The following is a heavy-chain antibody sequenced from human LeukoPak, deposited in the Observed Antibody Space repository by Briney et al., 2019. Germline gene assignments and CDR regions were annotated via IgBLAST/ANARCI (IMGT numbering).Heavy chain of an antibody. J-gene: IGHJ4*02. CDR1: GFTFGDYN. V-gene: IGHV3-21*01. D-gene: IGHD4-23*01. CDR3: AREFTVVNPRGFDY. Sequence: SGGSLRLSCVASGFTFGDYNMNWVRQAPGKGLEWVSSISGRSDDIYYADSVKGRFTISRRNTKNSLYLQMNSLRGEDTAVYYCAREFTVVNPRGFDYWGQGTLVTVSS. CDR2: ISGRSDDI.